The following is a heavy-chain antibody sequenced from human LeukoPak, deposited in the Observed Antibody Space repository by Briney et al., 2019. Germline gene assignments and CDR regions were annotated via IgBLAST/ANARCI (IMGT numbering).Heavy chain of an antibody. V-gene: IGHV3-23*01. Sequence: GGSLRLSCAASGFTFSSYAMSWVRQAPGKGLEWVSAISGSGGSTYYADSVKGRFTIPRDNSKNTLYLQMNSLRAEDTAVYYCTKSNSGDSPKPTVDYWGQGTLVTVSS. D-gene: IGHD2-15*01. CDR1: GFTFSSYA. CDR3: TKSNSGDSPKPTVDY. J-gene: IGHJ4*02. CDR2: ISGSGGST.